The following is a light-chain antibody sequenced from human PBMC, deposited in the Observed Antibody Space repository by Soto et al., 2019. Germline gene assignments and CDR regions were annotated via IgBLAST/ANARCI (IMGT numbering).Light chain of an antibody. CDR1: QSVSGSY. Sequence: EIVLTQSPGTLSLSPGERATLSCRVSQSVSGSYLAWYQQKPGQAPRLLIYATSRRATGIPDRFSGSASETDLTLTFSRLEPEDFAVYYCQHYGSSPWTFGQGTTVEIK. V-gene: IGKV3-20*01. CDR3: QHYGSSPWT. CDR2: ATS. J-gene: IGKJ1*01.